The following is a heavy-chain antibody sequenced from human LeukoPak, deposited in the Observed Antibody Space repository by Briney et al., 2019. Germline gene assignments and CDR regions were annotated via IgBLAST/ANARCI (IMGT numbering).Heavy chain of an antibody. Sequence: PGGSLRLSCAASGFTFSNCGMHWVRQAPGKGLEWVAVMSFDGSHKYYADSVKGRFTISRDNSKNTLYLQLNSLRAEDTAVYICAKNKWFGELLSPFDSWGQGTLVAVSS. CDR2: MSFDGSHK. CDR1: GFTFSNCG. V-gene: IGHV3-30*18. D-gene: IGHD3-10*01. J-gene: IGHJ4*02. CDR3: AKNKWFGELLSPFDS.